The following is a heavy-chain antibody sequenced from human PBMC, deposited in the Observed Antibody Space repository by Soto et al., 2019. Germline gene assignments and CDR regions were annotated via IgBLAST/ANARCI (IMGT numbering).Heavy chain of an antibody. CDR2: IKQDGSEK. CDR3: ARGVAACYYGMDV. J-gene: IGHJ6*02. V-gene: IGHV3-7*03. CDR1: GFTFSSYW. Sequence: GGSLRLSCAASGFTFSSYWMSWVRQAPGKGLEWVANIKQDGSEKYYVDSVKGRFTISRDNAKNSLYLQMNSLRAEDTAVYYCARGVAACYYGMDVWGQGTTVTV. D-gene: IGHD6-6*01.